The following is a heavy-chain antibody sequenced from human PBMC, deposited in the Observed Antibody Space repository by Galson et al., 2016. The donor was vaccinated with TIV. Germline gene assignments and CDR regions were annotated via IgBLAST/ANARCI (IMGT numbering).Heavy chain of an antibody. CDR2: FNPYSGDT. Sequence: SVKVSCKASGYIFINYYIHWVRQAPGQGLEWMGWFNPYSGDTQYAQKFQGRVTMTRDTSTSTAYMELRRLISDDTAVYYCARVKWARALGHWGQGTPVT. J-gene: IGHJ4*02. D-gene: IGHD1-26*01. CDR3: ARVKWARALGH. V-gene: IGHV1-2*02. CDR1: GYIFINYY.